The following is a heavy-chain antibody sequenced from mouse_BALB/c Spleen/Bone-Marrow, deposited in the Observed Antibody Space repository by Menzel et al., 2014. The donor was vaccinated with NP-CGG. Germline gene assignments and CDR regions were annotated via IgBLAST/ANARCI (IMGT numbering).Heavy chain of an antibody. Sequence: QVQLQQSGAELMKPGASVKISCKATGYTFSRYWIEWVKQRPGHGLEWIGEILPGSGSTNYNEKFKGKATFTADTSSNTAYMQRSSLTSEDSAVYYCARWGYGSSYVGYFDVWGAGTTVTVSS. CDR3: ARWGYGSSYVGYFDV. V-gene: IGHV1-9*01. D-gene: IGHD1-1*01. CDR2: ILPGSGST. J-gene: IGHJ1*01. CDR1: GYTFSRYW.